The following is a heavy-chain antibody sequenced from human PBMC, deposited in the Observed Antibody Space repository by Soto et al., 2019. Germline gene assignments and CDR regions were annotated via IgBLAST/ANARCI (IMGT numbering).Heavy chain of an antibody. D-gene: IGHD2-15*01. CDR3: ARGSRGVVVPYNWFDP. J-gene: IGHJ5*02. Sequence: QVQLQESGPGLVKPSQTLSFTCTVSGGSISSGGYYWSWIRQHPGKGLEWIGYIYYSGSTYYNPSLKSRVTISVDTSKNQFSLKLSSVTAADTAVYYCARGSRGVVVPYNWFDPWGQGTLVTVSS. CDR2: IYYSGST. CDR1: GGSISSGGYY. V-gene: IGHV4-31*03.